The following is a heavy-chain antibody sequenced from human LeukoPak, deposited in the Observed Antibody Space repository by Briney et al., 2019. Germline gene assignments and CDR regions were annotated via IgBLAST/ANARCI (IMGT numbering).Heavy chain of an antibody. V-gene: IGHV1-46*01. CDR2: FNPSGGST. Sequence: GASVKVSCKASGYTFTSYYMHWVRQAPGQGLEWMGIFNPSGGSTSYAQKFQGRVTMTRDTSTSTVYMELSSLRSEDTAVYYCARDSAGIQLWFQNWFDPWGQGTLVTVSS. D-gene: IGHD5-18*01. CDR1: GYTFTSYY. J-gene: IGHJ5*02. CDR3: ARDSAGIQLWFQNWFDP.